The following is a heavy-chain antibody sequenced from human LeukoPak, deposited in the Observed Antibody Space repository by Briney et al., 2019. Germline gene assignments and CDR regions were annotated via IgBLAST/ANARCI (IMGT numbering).Heavy chain of an antibody. CDR2: IYYSGST. D-gene: IGHD3-3*01. CDR1: GGSISSSSYY. V-gene: IGHV4-39*01. CDR3: ARHTTYYDFWSGPHAFDI. Sequence: SETLSLTCTVSGGSISSSSYYWGWIRQPPGKGLEWIGSIYYSGSTYYNPSLKSRVTISVDTSKNQFSLKLSSVTAADTAVYYCARHTTYYDFWSGPHAFDIWGQGTMVTVSS. J-gene: IGHJ3*02.